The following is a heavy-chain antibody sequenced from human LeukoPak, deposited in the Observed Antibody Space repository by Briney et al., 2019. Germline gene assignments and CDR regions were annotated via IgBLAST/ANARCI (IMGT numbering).Heavy chain of an antibody. V-gene: IGHV1-2*02. Sequence: GASVKVSCKASGYTFTGYYMHWVRQAPGQGLEWMGWINPNSGGTNYAQKFQGRATMTRDTSISTAYMELSRLRSDDTAVYYCARDSSPYSCSWYIPFPFDYWGQGTLVTVSS. D-gene: IGHD6-13*01. J-gene: IGHJ4*02. CDR2: INPNSGGT. CDR1: GYTFTGYY. CDR3: ARDSSPYSCSWYIPFPFDY.